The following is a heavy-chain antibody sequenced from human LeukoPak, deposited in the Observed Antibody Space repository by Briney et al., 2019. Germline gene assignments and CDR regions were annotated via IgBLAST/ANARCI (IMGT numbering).Heavy chain of an antibody. CDR2: INHSGST. CDR1: GGSFSGYY. Sequence: SETLSLTCAVYGGSFSGYYWSWIRQPPGKGLEWIGEINHSGSTNYNPSLKSRVTISVDTSKNQFSLKLSSVTAADTAVYYCEGGDYYYMDVWGKGTTVTVSS. CDR3: EGGDYYYMDV. V-gene: IGHV4-34*01. J-gene: IGHJ6*03.